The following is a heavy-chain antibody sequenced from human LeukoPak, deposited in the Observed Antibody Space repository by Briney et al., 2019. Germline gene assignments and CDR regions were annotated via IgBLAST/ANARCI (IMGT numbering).Heavy chain of an antibody. J-gene: IGHJ4*02. V-gene: IGHV3-53*01. CDR2: IFSCGRT. D-gene: IGHD6-19*01. CDR1: GFNVSSNY. Sequence: GGSLRLSCVASGFNVSSNYMSWVRQAPGKGLEWVSAIFSCGRTFYADSVTGRFTISRDNSKNTVYLETNSLRAEDTAVYYCTRDLKTSGWYGDFDCWGQGTLLTVYS. CDR3: TRDLKTSGWYGDFDC.